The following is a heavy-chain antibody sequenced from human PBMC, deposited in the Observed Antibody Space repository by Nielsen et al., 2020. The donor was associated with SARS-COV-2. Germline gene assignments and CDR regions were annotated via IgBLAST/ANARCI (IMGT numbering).Heavy chain of an antibody. Sequence: GGSLRLSCAASGFTFSDYYMSWMRQAPGKGLEWVSYISSSGSTIFYADSVKGRFTISRDNAKNSLYLQMNSLRAEDTAVYYCARNQLYYDFWSGHSSGMDVWGQGTTVTVSS. CDR2: ISSSGSTI. CDR3: ARNQLYYDFWSGHSSGMDV. CDR1: GFTFSDYY. J-gene: IGHJ6*02. V-gene: IGHV3-11*04. D-gene: IGHD3-3*01.